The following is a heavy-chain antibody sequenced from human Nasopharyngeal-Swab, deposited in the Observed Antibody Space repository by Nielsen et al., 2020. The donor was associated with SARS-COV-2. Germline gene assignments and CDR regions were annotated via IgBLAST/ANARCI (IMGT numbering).Heavy chain of an antibody. Sequence: WIRQPPGKGLEWVSLISGDGGSTYYADSVKGRFTISRDNSKNSLYLQMNSLRTEDTALYYCAKDSIAAGDRYYYYYGMDVWGQGTTVTVSS. CDR3: AKDSIAAGDRYYYYYGMDV. J-gene: IGHJ6*02. V-gene: IGHV3-43*02. CDR2: ISGDGGST. D-gene: IGHD6-13*01.